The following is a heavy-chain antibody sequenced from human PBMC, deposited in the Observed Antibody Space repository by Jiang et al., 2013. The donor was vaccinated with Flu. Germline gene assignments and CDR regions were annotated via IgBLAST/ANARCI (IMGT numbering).Heavy chain of an antibody. J-gene: IGHJ4*02. D-gene: IGHD6-19*01. V-gene: IGHV5-51*01. Sequence: WMGVIYPGDSDTRYQPAFQGQVTISADKSISTAYLQWSSLKASDTAMYYCAVGYSSGAFDYWGQGTLVTVSS. CDR2: IYPGDSDT. CDR3: AVGYSSGAFDY.